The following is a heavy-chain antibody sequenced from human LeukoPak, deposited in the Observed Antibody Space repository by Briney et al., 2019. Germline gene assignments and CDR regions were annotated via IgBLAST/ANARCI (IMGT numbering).Heavy chain of an antibody. D-gene: IGHD1-26*01. CDR1: GFTFSSYG. CDR3: AKVYGRVGYYFDY. CDR2: ISGSGSST. V-gene: IGHV3-23*01. J-gene: IGHJ4*02. Sequence: GGSLRLSCAASGFTFSSYGMSWVRQAPGKGLEWFSAISGSGSSTYYADSVQGRFTISRDNSKNTLYLQMSSLRVEDTAVYYCAKVYGRVGYYFDYWGQGTLVTFSS.